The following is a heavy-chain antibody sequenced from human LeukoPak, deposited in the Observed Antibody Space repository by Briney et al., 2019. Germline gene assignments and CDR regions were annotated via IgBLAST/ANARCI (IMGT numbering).Heavy chain of an antibody. CDR2: ISGSGGST. D-gene: IGHD2-21*02. CDR3: AKDLTASGTYSNWFDP. J-gene: IGHJ5*02. V-gene: IGHV3-23*01. CDR1: GFTFSSYA. Sequence: GGSLRLSCAASGFTFSSYAMSWVRQAPGKGLEWVSAISGSGGSTYYADSVKGRFTISRDNSENTLYLQMNSLRVEDTALYYCAKDLTASGTYSNWFDPWGQGTLVTVSS.